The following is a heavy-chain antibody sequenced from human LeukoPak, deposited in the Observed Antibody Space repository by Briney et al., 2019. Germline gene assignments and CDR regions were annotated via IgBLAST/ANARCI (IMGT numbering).Heavy chain of an antibody. CDR2: INPAGSET. J-gene: IGHJ4*02. D-gene: IGHD2-15*01. Sequence: PGGSLRLSYAASGFSFSAYWMTWVRQAPGTGLEWVANINPAGSETYYVDPVKGRFSISRDNAKNLVYLQMNSLRAEDTAVHHCARFGYVAAVDVWGQGTPVTVSS. V-gene: IGHV3-7*01. CDR3: ARFGYVAAVDV. CDR1: GFSFSAYW.